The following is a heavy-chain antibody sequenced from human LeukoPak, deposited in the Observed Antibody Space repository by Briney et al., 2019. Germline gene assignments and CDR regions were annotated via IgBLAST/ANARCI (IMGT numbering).Heavy chain of an antibody. J-gene: IGHJ5*02. CDR2: IIPILGIA. D-gene: IGHD2-15*01. V-gene: IGHV1-69*04. Sequence: SVKVSCKASGGTFSSYAISWVRQAPGQGLEWMGRIIPILGIANYAQKFQGRVTITADKSTSTAYMELSSLRSEDTAVYYCARDRIVVVAAPVVNWFDPWGQGTLVTVSS. CDR3: ARDRIVVVAAPVVNWFDP. CDR1: GGTFSSYA.